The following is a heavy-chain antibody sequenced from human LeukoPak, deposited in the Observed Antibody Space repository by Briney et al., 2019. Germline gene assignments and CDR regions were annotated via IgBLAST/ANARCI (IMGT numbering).Heavy chain of an antibody. CDR1: GFTFSSYS. J-gene: IGHJ4*02. D-gene: IGHD5-12*01. CDR2: ISSSSSYI. CDR3: ARGIGGYDLEGACDY. V-gene: IGHV3-21*01. Sequence: PGGSLRLSCAASGFTFSSYSMNWVRQAPGKGLEWVSSISSSSSYIYYADSVKGRFTISRDNAKNSLYLQMNSLRAEDTAVYYCARGIGGYDLEGACDYWGQGTLVTVSS.